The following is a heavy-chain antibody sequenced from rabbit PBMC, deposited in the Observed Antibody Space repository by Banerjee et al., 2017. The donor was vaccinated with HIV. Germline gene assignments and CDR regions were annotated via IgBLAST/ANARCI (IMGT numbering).Heavy chain of an antibody. J-gene: IGHJ4*01. Sequence: EQLEESGGGLVKPEGSLTLTCKASGFTISDTYWICWVRQAPGKGLEWSACIRNGNDATAYANWAKGRFTISKTSSTTVTLQMTSLTDADTAMYFCARFVASTDRFDLWGPGTLVTVS. CDR2: IRNGNDAT. CDR3: ARFVASTDRFDL. V-gene: IGHV1S45*01. CDR1: GFTISDTYW. D-gene: IGHD4-1*01.